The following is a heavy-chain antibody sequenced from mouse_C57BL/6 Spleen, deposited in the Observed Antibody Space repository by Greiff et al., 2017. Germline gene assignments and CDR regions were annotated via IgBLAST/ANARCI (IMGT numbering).Heavy chain of an antibody. D-gene: IGHD3-2*02. Sequence: QVQLKQPGAELVKPGASVKLSCKASGYTFTSYWMHWVKQRPGRGLEWIGRIDPNSGGTKYNEKFKSKATLTVDKPSSTAYMQLSSLTSEDSAVYYCARMAAQANYYAMDYWGQGTSVTVSS. CDR1: GYTFTSYW. J-gene: IGHJ4*01. CDR2: IDPNSGGT. V-gene: IGHV1-72*01. CDR3: ARMAAQANYYAMDY.